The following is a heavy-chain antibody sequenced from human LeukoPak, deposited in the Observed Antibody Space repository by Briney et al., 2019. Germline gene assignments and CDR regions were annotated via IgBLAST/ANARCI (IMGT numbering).Heavy chain of an antibody. Sequence: GGSLRLSCAVSGFXFSSYDMNWVRQAPGKGLEWVSSISSSSNYIHYADSVKGRFTISRDNAKNSLYLQMNSLRAEDTAVYFCARGTLGAWGWWGQGTLVTVSA. CDR3: ARGTLGAWGW. V-gene: IGHV3-21*01. CDR1: GFXFSSYD. D-gene: IGHD6-19*01. CDR2: ISSSSNYI. J-gene: IGHJ4*02.